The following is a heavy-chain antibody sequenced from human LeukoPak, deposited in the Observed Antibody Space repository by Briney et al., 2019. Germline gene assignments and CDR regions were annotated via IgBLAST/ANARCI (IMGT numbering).Heavy chain of an antibody. Sequence: ASVKVSCKASGYTFTSYDFNWVRQATGQGLEWMGWMNPNSGNTGYAQKFQDRVTMTRNTSISTAYMELSSLRSEDTAVYYCARSDSSGQHYWGQGTLVTVSS. CDR1: GYTFTSYD. J-gene: IGHJ4*02. V-gene: IGHV1-8*01. CDR3: ARSDSSGQHY. D-gene: IGHD3-22*01. CDR2: MNPNSGNT.